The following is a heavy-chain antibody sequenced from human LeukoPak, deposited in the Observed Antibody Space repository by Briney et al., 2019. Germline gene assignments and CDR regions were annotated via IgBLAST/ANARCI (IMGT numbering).Heavy chain of an antibody. Sequence: GGSLRLSCAASGFTLSSYAMSWVRQAPGKGLEWVSSISSSSSYIYYADSVKGRFTISRDNAKNSLYLQMNSLRSEDTAVYYCAADSSRDYFDYWGQGTLVTVSS. D-gene: IGHD3-22*01. CDR1: GFTLSSYA. CDR2: ISSSSSYI. J-gene: IGHJ4*02. V-gene: IGHV3-21*01. CDR3: AADSSRDYFDY.